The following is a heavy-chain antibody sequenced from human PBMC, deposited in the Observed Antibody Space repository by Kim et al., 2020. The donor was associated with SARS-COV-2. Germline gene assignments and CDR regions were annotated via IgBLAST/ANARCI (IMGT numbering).Heavy chain of an antibody. V-gene: IGHV1-69*13. D-gene: IGHD6-13*01. CDR2: IIPIFGTA. Sequence: SVKVSCKASGGTFSSYAISWVRQAPGQGLEWMGGIIPIFGTANYAQKFQGRVTITADESTSTAYMELSSLRSEDTAVYYCARERSPSAYIAAAGTFYYPSGMDVWGQGTTVTVSS. CDR1: GGTFSSYA. CDR3: ARERSPSAYIAAAGTFYYPSGMDV. J-gene: IGHJ6*02.